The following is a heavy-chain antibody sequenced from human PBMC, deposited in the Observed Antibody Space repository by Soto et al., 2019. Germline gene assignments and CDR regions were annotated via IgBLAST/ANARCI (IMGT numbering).Heavy chain of an antibody. J-gene: IGHJ4*02. CDR3: AVTTPMVRGGIDY. CDR1: GGFIISSNW. V-gene: IGHV4-4*02. CDR2: IYHSGST. Sequence: SETLSLTCDVSGGFIISSNWWSWVRQPPEKGLEWIGEIYHSGSTNYNPSLKSRVTISVDKSKNQFSLNLTSVTAADTAVYYCAVTTPMVRGGIDYWGQGTLVTVSS. D-gene: IGHD3-10*01.